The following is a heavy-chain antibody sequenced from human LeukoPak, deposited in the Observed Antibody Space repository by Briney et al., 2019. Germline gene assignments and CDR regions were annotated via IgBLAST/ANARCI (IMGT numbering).Heavy chain of an antibody. D-gene: IGHD4-17*01. Sequence: GGSLRLSCAASGFTFSSYGMHWVRQAPGKGLEWVAVIWYDGSNKYYADSVKGRFTISRDNSKNTLYLQMNSLRAEDTAVYYCARDCHDYGDYGGEVGCLHYGMDVWGQGTTVTVSS. J-gene: IGHJ6*02. CDR1: GFTFSSYG. CDR2: IWYDGSNK. V-gene: IGHV3-33*01. CDR3: ARDCHDYGDYGGEVGCLHYGMDV.